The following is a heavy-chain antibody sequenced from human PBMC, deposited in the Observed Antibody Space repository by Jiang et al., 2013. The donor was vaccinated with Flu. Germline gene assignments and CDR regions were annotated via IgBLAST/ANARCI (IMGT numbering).Heavy chain of an antibody. CDR1: GGSFSGYY. CDR2: INHSGST. D-gene: IGHD6-25*01. V-gene: IGHV4-34*01. J-gene: IGHJ6*04. CDR3: ARGVGYRNYYYYGMDV. Sequence: LLKPSETLSLTCAVYGGSFSGYYWSWIRQPPGKGLEWIGEINHSGSTNYNPSLKSRVTISVDTSKNQFSLKLSSVTAADTAVYYCARGVGYRNYYYYGMDVWGKGTTVTVSS.